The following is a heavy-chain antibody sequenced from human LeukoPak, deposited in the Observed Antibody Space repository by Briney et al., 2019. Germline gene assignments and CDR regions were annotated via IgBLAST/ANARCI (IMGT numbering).Heavy chain of an antibody. V-gene: IGHV3-30-3*02. CDR3: AKKEGLRGPFTN. Sequence: PGRSLRLSCAASGFTFSSYAMHWVRQAPGKGLEWVAVISYDGSNKYYADSVKGRFTISRDNSKNTLFLQMNSLRAEDTAVYYCAKKEGLRGPFTNWGQGTLVTVSS. CDR2: ISYDGSNK. D-gene: IGHD3-10*01. J-gene: IGHJ4*02. CDR1: GFTFSSYA.